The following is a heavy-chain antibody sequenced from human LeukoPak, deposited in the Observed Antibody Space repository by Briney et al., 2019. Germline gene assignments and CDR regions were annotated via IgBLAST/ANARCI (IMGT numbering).Heavy chain of an antibody. CDR2: ISSSSTYT. V-gene: IGHV3-21*01. CDR1: GFTFSNYG. J-gene: IGHJ6*04. CDR3: ATDTLRFRMDV. D-gene: IGHD3-3*01. Sequence: GGSLRLSCAASGFTFSNYGMHWVRQSPGKGLEWVSSISSSSTYTYYADSVKGRFTISRDNAKNSLFLQMNSLRDDDTGVYFCATDTLRFRMDVWGKGTTVIVSS.